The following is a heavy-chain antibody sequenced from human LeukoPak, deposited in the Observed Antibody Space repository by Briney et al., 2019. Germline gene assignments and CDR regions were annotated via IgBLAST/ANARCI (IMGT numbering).Heavy chain of an antibody. V-gene: IGHV1-8*01. CDR3: ARGRFAGRSEHDY. CDR2: MNPNSGNT. CDR1: GYTFTSYD. Sequence: ASVKVSCKASGYTFTSYDINWVRQATGRGLEWMGWMNPNSGNTGYAQKFQGRVTMTRNTSISTAYMELSSLTSEDTAVYYCARGRFAGRSEHDYWGQGTLVTVSS. J-gene: IGHJ4*02. D-gene: IGHD3-10*01.